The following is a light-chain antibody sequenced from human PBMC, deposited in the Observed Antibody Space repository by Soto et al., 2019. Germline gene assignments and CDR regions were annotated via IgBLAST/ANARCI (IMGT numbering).Light chain of an antibody. Sequence: QLVLTQSPSASASLGASVKLTCTLSSGHSYYPIAWHHRPPDKGPRFLMKINGDGSHSNADGFPDRFSGSSSGAERYLSISSLQSEDEGDYYCQAWGSGTWVFGGGTKLTVL. J-gene: IGLJ3*02. CDR3: QAWGSGTWV. CDR1: SGHSYYP. CDR2: INGDGSH. V-gene: IGLV4-69*01.